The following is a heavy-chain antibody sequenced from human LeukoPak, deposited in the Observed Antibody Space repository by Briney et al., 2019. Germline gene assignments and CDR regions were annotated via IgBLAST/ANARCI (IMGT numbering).Heavy chain of an antibody. J-gene: IGHJ6*02. CDR1: GFTVSSNY. Sequence: GGPLRLSCAASGFTVSSNYMSWVSQARGKGLEWVSVIYSGGSTYYADSVKGRFTISRDNSKNTLYLQMNSLRAEDTAVYYCARGGGAYCSGGSCSPRYYYGMDVWGQGTTVTVSS. D-gene: IGHD2-15*01. V-gene: IGHV3-66*02. CDR3: ARGGGAYCSGGSCSPRYYYGMDV. CDR2: IYSGGST.